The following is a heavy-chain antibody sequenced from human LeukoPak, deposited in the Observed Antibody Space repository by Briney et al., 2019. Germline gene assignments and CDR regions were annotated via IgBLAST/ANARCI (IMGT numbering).Heavy chain of an antibody. D-gene: IGHD2-2*01. CDR2: ISYDGSNK. Sequence: GGSLRLSCAASGFTFSSYAMHWVRQAPGKGLEWVAVISYDGSNKYYADSVKGRFTISRDNSKNTLYLQMNSLRAEDTAVYYCARHHAIVVVSAAPSGAFDIWGQGTMVTVSS. CDR1: GFTFSSYA. J-gene: IGHJ3*02. CDR3: ARHHAIVVVSAAPSGAFDI. V-gene: IGHV3-30-3*01.